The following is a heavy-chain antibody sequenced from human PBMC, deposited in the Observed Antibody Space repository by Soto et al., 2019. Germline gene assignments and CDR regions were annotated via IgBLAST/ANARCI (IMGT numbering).Heavy chain of an antibody. Sequence: ETLSLTGTVSGTSISSYYWSWIRHRPGKGLGWIANIHYSGTTNYNPSLAIRVTLSVDTSKNQFSLKMTSVTAADRAMYFCARYNSSDIAYWGRGPLVPV. CDR3: ARYNSSDIAY. V-gene: IGHV4-59*01. J-gene: IGHJ4*02. D-gene: IGHD1-1*01. CDR1: GTSISSYY. CDR2: IHYSGTT.